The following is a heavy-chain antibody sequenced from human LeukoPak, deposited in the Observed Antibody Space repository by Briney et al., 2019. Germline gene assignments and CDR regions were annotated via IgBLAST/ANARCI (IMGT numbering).Heavy chain of an antibody. D-gene: IGHD3-10*01. Sequence: GGSLRLSCAASGFTVSSNYMSWVRQAPGKGLVWVSRINSDGSSTSYADSVKGRFTISRDNAKNTLYLQMNSLRAEDTAVYYCASRAARSGYYYMDVWGKGTTVTVSS. CDR3: ASRAARSGYYYMDV. CDR1: GFTVSSNY. J-gene: IGHJ6*03. CDR2: INSDGSST. V-gene: IGHV3-74*01.